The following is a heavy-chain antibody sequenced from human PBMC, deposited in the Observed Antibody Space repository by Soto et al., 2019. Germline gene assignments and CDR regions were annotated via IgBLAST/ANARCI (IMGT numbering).Heavy chain of an antibody. V-gene: IGHV3-23*01. CDR1: GFTCSSYA. D-gene: IGHD3-9*01. J-gene: IGHJ4*02. CDR3: AKEQRYDILTGPIFDY. CDR2: ISGSGGST. Sequence: GGSLRLSCAASGFTCSSYAMSWVRQAPGKGLEWVSAISGSGGSTYYADSVKGRFTISRDNSKNTLYLQMNSLRAEDTAVYYCAKEQRYDILTGPIFDYWGQGTLVTVSS.